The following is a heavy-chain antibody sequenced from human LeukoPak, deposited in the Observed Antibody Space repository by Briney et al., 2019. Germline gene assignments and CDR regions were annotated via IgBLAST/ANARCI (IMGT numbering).Heavy chain of an antibody. J-gene: IGHJ4*02. Sequence: GGSLRLSCSASGFTFSSYAMSWVRQAPGKGLEWVSAISGSGGSTYYADSVKGRFTMSRDNSKNTLYLQMNSLRAEDTAMYYCATTMLRGIIKIYWGQGTLVTVSS. V-gene: IGHV3-23*01. CDR1: GFTFSSYA. D-gene: IGHD3-10*01. CDR2: ISGSGGST. CDR3: ATTMLRGIIKIY.